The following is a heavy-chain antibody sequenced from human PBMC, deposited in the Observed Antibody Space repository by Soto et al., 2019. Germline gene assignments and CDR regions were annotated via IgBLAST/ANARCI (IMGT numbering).Heavy chain of an antibody. V-gene: IGHV1-46*01. Sequence: QVQLVQSGAEVKKPGASVKASCKASGYTFTSYYMHWVRQAPGQGLEWMGRINPSGGSTSYAQKIHGRVNMTRDTSTSTVYMELSSLRSEDTAVYYCAREGPYDRKAFDIWGQGTMVTVSS. CDR2: INPSGGST. CDR3: AREGPYDRKAFDI. J-gene: IGHJ3*02. CDR1: GYTFTSYY. D-gene: IGHD3-22*01.